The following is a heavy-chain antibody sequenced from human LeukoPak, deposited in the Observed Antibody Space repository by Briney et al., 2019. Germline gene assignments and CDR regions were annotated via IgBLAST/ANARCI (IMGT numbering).Heavy chain of an antibody. CDR3: TREGGVGP. D-gene: IGHD3-16*01. J-gene: IGHJ5*02. Sequence: GGSLRLSCAPSGFSFGVYSMNWVRQAPGKGLEWVSTISGASSDNYIDYADSVKGRFTISRDNAKNSVFLEMNGLRDDDTAVYYCTREGGVGPWGQGTLVCVSS. V-gene: IGHV3-21*01. CDR1: GFSFGVYS. CDR2: ISGASSDNYI.